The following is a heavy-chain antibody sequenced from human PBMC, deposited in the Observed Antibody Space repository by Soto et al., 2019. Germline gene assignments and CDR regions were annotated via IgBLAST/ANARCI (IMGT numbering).Heavy chain of an antibody. Sequence: QVQLQESGPGLVKPSETLSLTCTVSGGSISSYYWSWIRQPPGKGLEWIGYIYYSGSTNYNPSLKSRVTMSVDTSKIQFSLKLSSVTAADTAVYYCARDLGVAATAGWFDPWGQGTLVTVSS. J-gene: IGHJ5*02. CDR2: IYYSGST. D-gene: IGHD2-15*01. CDR1: GGSISSYY. CDR3: ARDLGVAATAGWFDP. V-gene: IGHV4-59*01.